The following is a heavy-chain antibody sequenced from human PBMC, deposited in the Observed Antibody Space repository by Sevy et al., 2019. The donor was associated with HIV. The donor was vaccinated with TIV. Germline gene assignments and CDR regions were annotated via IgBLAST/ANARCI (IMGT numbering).Heavy chain of an antibody. D-gene: IGHD1-26*01. CDR3: ANAYSGSYSHSYLYALDV. J-gene: IGHJ6*02. V-gene: IGHV3-30*18. CDR1: GFSFSYYG. CDR2: ISHDGINE. Sequence: GGSLRLSCTGSGFSFSYYGIHWVHQAPGKELDWVALISHDGINEYYADSVKGRFTISRDNSKNTVYLEMNRLRNEDTAIYFCANAYSGSYSHSYLYALDVWGQGTTVTVSS.